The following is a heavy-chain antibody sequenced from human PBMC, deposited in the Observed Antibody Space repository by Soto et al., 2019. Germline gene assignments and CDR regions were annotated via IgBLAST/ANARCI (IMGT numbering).Heavy chain of an antibody. CDR2: IYPSGST. CDR1: GGSISSGGYS. V-gene: IGHV4-30-2*01. CDR3: ARVPDY. J-gene: IGHJ4*02. Sequence: QLQLQESGSGLVKPSQTLSLTCAVSGGSISSGGYSWSWIRQPPGKGLEYIGYIYPSGSTYYNPSPXRXXTLSVYRTKNQFSLKLSSVTAADTAAYYCARVPDYWGQGTLVTVSS.